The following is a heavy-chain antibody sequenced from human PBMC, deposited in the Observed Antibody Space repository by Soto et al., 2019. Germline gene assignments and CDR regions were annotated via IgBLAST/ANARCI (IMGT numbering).Heavy chain of an antibody. J-gene: IGHJ6*02. V-gene: IGHV1-69*13. CDR1: GGTFSSYA. CDR2: IIPIFGTA. D-gene: IGHD4-17*01. CDR3: AGVCGDYLYYYGMDV. Sequence: ASVKVSCKASGGTFSSYAISWVRQAPGQGLEWMGGIIPIFGTANYAQKFQGRVTITADESTSTAYMELSSLRSEDTAVYYCAGVCGDYLYYYGMDVWGQGTTVTVSS.